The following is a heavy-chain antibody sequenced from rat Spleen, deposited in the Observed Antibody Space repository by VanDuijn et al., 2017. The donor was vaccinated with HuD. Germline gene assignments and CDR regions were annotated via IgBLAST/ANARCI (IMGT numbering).Heavy chain of an antibody. Sequence: QVQLKESGPGLVQPSQTLSLTCTVSGFSLTSNSVSWVRQPPGKGLEWIAALSSGGSTDYNSALKSRLSISRDTSKNQLFLKMNSLQTDDTAIYYCTRDRPGAYYVMDAWGQGASVTVSS. V-gene: IGHV2-6*01. CDR3: TRDRPGAYYVMDA. D-gene: IGHD1-4*01. CDR2: LSSGGST. CDR1: GFSLTSNS. J-gene: IGHJ4*01.